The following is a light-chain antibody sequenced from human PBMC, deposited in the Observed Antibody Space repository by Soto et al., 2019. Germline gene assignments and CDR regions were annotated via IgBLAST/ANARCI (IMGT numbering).Light chain of an antibody. CDR1: QSVSGY. Sequence: EIVLTQSPAPLSLSPGERATLSCRASQSVSGYLAWYQQKPGQAPRLLIYDASNRATGIPARFSGSGSGTDFTLTISSLEPEDFAVYYCHQRSNSPFTFGQGTEVDIK. J-gene: IGKJ3*01. CDR3: HQRSNSPFT. CDR2: DAS. V-gene: IGKV3-11*01.